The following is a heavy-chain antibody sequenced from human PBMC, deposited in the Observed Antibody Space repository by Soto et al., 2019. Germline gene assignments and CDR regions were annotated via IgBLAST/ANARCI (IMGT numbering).Heavy chain of an antibody. CDR1: GFTFSNFA. Sequence: GGSLRLSCAASGFTFSNFAMHWVRQAPGKGLEWVSTVSGGGDNTYYADSVKGRFTISRDNSKNTLFLQTNSLRAEDTAVYYCVKDAEYDILSNYYAFGYFDYWGQGTLVTVSS. CDR2: VSGGGDNT. V-gene: IGHV3-23*01. J-gene: IGHJ4*02. CDR3: VKDAEYDILSNYYAFGYFDY. D-gene: IGHD3-9*01.